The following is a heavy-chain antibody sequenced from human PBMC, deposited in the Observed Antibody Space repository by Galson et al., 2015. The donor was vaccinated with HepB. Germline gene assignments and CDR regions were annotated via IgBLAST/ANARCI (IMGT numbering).Heavy chain of an antibody. J-gene: IGHJ5*02. D-gene: IGHD6-13*01. CDR1: GLSFSTYG. Sequence: SLRLSCAASGLSFSTYGMSWVRQPPGKGLEWVSAISGSGDRTYYADSVKGRFTISRDNTKNTLYLQVNNLRLEDTAIYYCAKCFLTGAGAEDTWGQGTLVIVSS. CDR3: AKCFLTGAGAEDT. CDR2: ISGSGDRT. V-gene: IGHV3-23*01.